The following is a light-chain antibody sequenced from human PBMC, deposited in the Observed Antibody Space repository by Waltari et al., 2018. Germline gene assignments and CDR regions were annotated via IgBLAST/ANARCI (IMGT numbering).Light chain of an antibody. CDR2: EVN. V-gene: IGLV2-11*01. CDR1: SSDIGGYNY. CDR3: ISYASSNTFL. J-gene: IGLJ2*01. Sequence: QAALTQPRSVSGSPGQSVTISCTGTSSDIGGYNYVSWYQQYPGTAPKLMIYEVNKRPSGVSDRFSGSKSGNTASLTISGLQAEDEADYYCISYASSNTFLFGGGTRLTVL.